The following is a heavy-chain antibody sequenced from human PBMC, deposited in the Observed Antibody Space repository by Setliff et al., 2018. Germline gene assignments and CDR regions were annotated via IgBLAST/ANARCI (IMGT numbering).Heavy chain of an antibody. CDR1: GYIFTDYY. J-gene: IGHJ6*02. CDR3: SRERSRRHCYGGSCDFYYDGVDV. CDR2: INPDSGDA. D-gene: IGHD2-15*01. Sequence: ASVKVSCKSSGYIFTDYYIHWVRQAPGQGLEWMGWINPDSGDANYGPNFQGWVTMTRDTSIDTAYLDLSRLKSDDTAVYYCSRERSRRHCYGGSCDFYYDGVDVWGQGTTVTVS. V-gene: IGHV1-2*04.